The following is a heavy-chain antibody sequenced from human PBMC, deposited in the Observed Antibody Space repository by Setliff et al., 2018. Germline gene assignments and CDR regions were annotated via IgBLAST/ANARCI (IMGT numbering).Heavy chain of an antibody. Sequence: PSETLSLTCAVYGGSFNSYYWGWIRQPPGKGLEWVANIQQDGSEKYHVDSVMGRFTISGDNAKNTLYLQMNSLRAEDTAVYYCARAPGGNRQFDYWGQGTLVTVSS. J-gene: IGHJ4*02. D-gene: IGHD1-26*01. CDR2: IQQDGSEK. CDR3: ARAPGGNRQFDY. CDR1: GGSFNSYY. V-gene: IGHV3-7*01.